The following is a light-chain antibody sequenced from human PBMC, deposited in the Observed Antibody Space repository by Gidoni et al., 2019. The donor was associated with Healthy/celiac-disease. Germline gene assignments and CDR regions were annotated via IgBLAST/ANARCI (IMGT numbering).Light chain of an antibody. J-gene: IGKJ1*01. CDR1: QSVSSSY. Sequence: EIVLTQSPGTLSLSPGERATISCRASQSVSSSYLAWYQQKPGQAPRLLIYGASSRATGIPDRFSGSGSGTDFTLTSSRLESEDFAVYYCQQYGSLWTFGQGTKVEIK. V-gene: IGKV3-20*01. CDR3: QQYGSLWT. CDR2: GAS.